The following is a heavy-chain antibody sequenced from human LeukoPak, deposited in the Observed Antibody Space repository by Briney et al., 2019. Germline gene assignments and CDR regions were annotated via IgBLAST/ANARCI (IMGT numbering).Heavy chain of an antibody. D-gene: IGHD3-3*01. J-gene: IGHJ6*02. CDR1: GYTFTSYD. Sequence: ASVKVSCKASGYTFTSYDINWVRQATGQGLEWMGWMNPNSGNTGYAQKFQGRVTMTRNTSISTAYMELSSLRSEDTAVYYCARIKSNRFLEWFSFGMDVWGQGTTVTVSS. CDR2: MNPNSGNT. CDR3: ARIKSNRFLEWFSFGMDV. V-gene: IGHV1-8*01.